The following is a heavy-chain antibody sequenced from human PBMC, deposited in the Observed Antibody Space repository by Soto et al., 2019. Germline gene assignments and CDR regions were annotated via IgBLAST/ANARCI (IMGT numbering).Heavy chain of an antibody. CDR1: GATISYGGFS. Sequence: SETLSLTCTVSGATISYGGFSWSWIRQSPGKGLEWIGYISHLESTYFHPSFKSRLTMSIDRTRNQFSLKLSSVTAADMAVYYCARGGGYDSFDYWGQGVLVTVSS. CDR2: ISHLEST. D-gene: IGHD5-12*01. V-gene: IGHV4-30-2*06. J-gene: IGHJ4*02. CDR3: ARGGGYDSFDY.